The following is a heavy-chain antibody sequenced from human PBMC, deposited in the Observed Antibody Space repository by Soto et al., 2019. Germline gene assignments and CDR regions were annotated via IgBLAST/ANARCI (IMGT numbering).Heavy chain of an antibody. CDR1: GGTFSSYA. CDR2: IIPIFGTA. Sequence: SVKVSCKAPGGTFSSYAISWVRQAPGQGLEWMGGIIPIFGTANYAQKFQGRVTITADESTSTAYMELSSLRSEDTAVYYCAREYQLLEANWFDPWGQGTLVTVSS. V-gene: IGHV1-69*13. D-gene: IGHD2-2*01. J-gene: IGHJ5*02. CDR3: AREYQLLEANWFDP.